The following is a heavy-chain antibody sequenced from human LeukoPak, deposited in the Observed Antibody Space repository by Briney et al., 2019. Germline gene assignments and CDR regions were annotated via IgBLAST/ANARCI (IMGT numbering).Heavy chain of an antibody. J-gene: IGHJ4*02. CDR1: GXSISXXXYY. CDR2: IYYSGST. V-gene: IGHV4-30-4*01. CDR3: ARNYRPDFDY. Sequence: TXXVXGXSISXXXYYWXXVRXPXXXXLEWIGYIYYSGSTYYNPSLKSRVTISVDTSKNQFSLKLSSVTAADTAVYYCARNYRPDFDYWGQGILVTVSS. D-gene: IGHD1-7*01.